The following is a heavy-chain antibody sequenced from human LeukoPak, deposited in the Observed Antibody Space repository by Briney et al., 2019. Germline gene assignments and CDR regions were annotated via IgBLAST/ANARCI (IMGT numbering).Heavy chain of an antibody. Sequence: PSETLSLTCTVSGGSISSGDYYWSWIRQPPGKGLEWIGYIYYSGSTYYNPSLKSRVTISVDTSKNQFSLKLSSVTAADTAVYYCASHSAPGIHFDYWGQGTLVTVSS. CDR1: GGSISSGDYY. D-gene: IGHD2-21*01. CDR3: ASHSAPGIHFDY. CDR2: IYYSGST. J-gene: IGHJ4*02. V-gene: IGHV4-30-4*01.